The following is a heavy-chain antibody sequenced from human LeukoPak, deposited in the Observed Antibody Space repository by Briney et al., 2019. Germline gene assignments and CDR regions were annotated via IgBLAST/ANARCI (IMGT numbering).Heavy chain of an antibody. CDR2: VYHTGST. Sequence: SSETLSLTCTVSDDSITMYYWTWIRQPPGKGLEWIGYVYHTGSTKFNTSINGRVSISRDTSNNFFSLRLRSVTAADTAVYFCARGRVSSSTWYSTYYYFFYMDFWGKGTTVTVSS. D-gene: IGHD4-11*01. J-gene: IGHJ6*03. CDR1: DDSITMYY. CDR3: ARGRVSSSTWYSTYYYFFYMDF. V-gene: IGHV4-59*01.